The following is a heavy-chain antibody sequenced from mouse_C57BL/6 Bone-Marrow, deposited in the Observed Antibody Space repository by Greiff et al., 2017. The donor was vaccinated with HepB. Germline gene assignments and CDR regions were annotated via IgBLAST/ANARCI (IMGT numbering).Heavy chain of an antibody. Sequence: DVQLQESGPGLVKPSQSLSLTCSVTGYSITSGYYWNWIRQFPGNKLEWMGYISYDGSNNYNPSLKNRISITRDTSKNQFFLKLNSVTTEDTATYYCAREDYYGRDYWAQGTTLTVSS. CDR3: AREDYYGRDY. V-gene: IGHV3-6*01. J-gene: IGHJ2*01. D-gene: IGHD1-2*01. CDR2: ISYDGSN. CDR1: GYSITSGYY.